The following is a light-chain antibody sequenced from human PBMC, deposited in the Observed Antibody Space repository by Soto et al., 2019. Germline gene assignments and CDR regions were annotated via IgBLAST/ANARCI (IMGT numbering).Light chain of an antibody. CDR2: AGT. Sequence: QSALTQPASVSGSPGQSITISCTGTSSDVGFYNLVSWYHQYPGKAPKLILYAGTKRPSGLSTRFSGSMSGSTASLTISGLQAEDEGNYYCCSYATSDTLLFGGGIKLTVL. V-gene: IGLV2-23*01. CDR3: CSYATSDTLL. J-gene: IGLJ2*01. CDR1: SSDVGFYNL.